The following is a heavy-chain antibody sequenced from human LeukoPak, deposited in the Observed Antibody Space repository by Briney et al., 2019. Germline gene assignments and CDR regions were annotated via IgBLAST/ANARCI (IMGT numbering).Heavy chain of an antibody. D-gene: IGHD6-13*01. V-gene: IGHV1-18*01. CDR1: GYTFTNCG. CDR2: ISAYNGNT. J-gene: IGHJ3*02. Sequence: GASVKVSCKASGYTFTNCGISWVRQAPGQGLEWMGWISAYNGNTNYAQKLQGRVTMTTDTSTSTAYMELRSLRSDDTAVYYCARVGTGYSSSVKPYAFDIWGQGTMVTVSS. CDR3: ARVGTGYSSSVKPYAFDI.